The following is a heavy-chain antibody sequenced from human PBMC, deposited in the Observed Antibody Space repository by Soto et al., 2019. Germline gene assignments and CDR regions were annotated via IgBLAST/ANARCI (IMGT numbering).Heavy chain of an antibody. D-gene: IGHD2-2*01. CDR3: ARYCSSTSCYYYYYGMDV. CDR2: ISAYNGNT. Sequence: ASVKVSCKASGYTFTSYGISWVRQPPGQGLEWMGWISAYNGNTNYAQKLQGRVTMTTDTSTSTAYMELRSLRSDDTAVYYCARYCSSTSCYYYYYGMDVWGQGTTVTVSS. J-gene: IGHJ6*02. V-gene: IGHV1-18*01. CDR1: GYTFTSYG.